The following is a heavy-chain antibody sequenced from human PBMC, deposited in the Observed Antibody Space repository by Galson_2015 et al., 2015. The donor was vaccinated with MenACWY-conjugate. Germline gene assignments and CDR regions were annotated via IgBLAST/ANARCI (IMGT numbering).Heavy chain of an antibody. Sequence: SETLSLTCAVYGGSFSGYYWSWIRQPPGKGLEWIGEINHSGSTNYNPSLKSRVTISVDTSKNQFSLKLSSVTAADTSVYYCARSRLSSSSSFRSNWFDPWGQGTLVTVSP. CDR2: INHSGST. CDR1: GGSFSGYY. D-gene: IGHD6-6*01. J-gene: IGHJ5*02. CDR3: ARSRLSSSSSFRSNWFDP. V-gene: IGHV4-34*01.